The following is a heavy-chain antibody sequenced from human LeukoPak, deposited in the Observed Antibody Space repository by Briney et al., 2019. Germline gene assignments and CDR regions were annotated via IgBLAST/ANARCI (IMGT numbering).Heavy chain of an antibody. CDR3: ASENYHQLQR. D-gene: IGHD1-1*01. J-gene: IGHJ4*02. Sequence: GGSLRLSCATSEFPFTAAWMTWVRQAPVKGLEWVGRIKRTNDGGATDYAAPVKGRFTISRDDSKNTLYLLMSILKAEDTAVYYCASENYHQLQRWGQGTLVTVSS. CDR1: EFPFTAAW. CDR2: IKRTNDGGAT. V-gene: IGHV3-15*01.